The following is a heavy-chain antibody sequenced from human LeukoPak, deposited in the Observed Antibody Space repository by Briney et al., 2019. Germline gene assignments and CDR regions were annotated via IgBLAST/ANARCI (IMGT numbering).Heavy chain of an antibody. D-gene: IGHD2-15*01. CDR3: ARVRCSGGSCYYYYYGMDV. J-gene: IGHJ6*02. CDR1: GYTFTSYD. Sequence: ASVKVSCKASGYTFTSYDINWVRQATGQGLEWMGWMNPNSGNTGYAQKLQGRVTMTRNASISTAYMELSRLRSEDTAVYYCARVRCSGGSCYYYYYGMDVWGQGTTVTVSS. V-gene: IGHV1-8*01. CDR2: MNPNSGNT.